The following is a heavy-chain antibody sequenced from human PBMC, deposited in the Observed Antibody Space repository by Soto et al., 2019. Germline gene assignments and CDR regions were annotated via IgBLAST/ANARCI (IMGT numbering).Heavy chain of an antibody. V-gene: IGHV1-46*01. J-gene: IGHJ5*02. Sequence: GASVKVYCKASGYTFTRYYMHWGRQAPGQGLEWMGIINPSGGSTSYAQKFQGRVTMTRDTSTSTVYMELSSLRSEDTAVYYCARQLGYCSSTSCYWGFDPWGQGTLVTVSS. D-gene: IGHD2-2*01. CDR2: INPSGGST. CDR1: GYTFTRYY. CDR3: ARQLGYCSSTSCYWGFDP.